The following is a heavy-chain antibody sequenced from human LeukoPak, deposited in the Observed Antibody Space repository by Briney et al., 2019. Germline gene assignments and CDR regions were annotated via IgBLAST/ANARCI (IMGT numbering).Heavy chain of an antibody. D-gene: IGHD3-22*01. CDR2: IYYSGST. V-gene: IGHV4-59*01. CDR1: GGSISSYY. J-gene: IGHJ5*02. CDR3: ARGLGYYYDSSGYFGWFDP. Sequence: SETLSLTCTVSGGSISSYYWSWIRQPPGKGLEWIGYIYYSGSTNYNPSLKSRVTISVDTSKNQFSLKLSSVTAADTAVYYCARGLGYYYDSSGYFGWFDPWGQEPWSPSPQ.